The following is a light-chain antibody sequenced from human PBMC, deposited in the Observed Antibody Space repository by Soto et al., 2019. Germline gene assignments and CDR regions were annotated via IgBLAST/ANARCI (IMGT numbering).Light chain of an antibody. CDR1: QSISSW. CDR2: KAS. V-gene: IGKV1-5*03. Sequence: DIQMTQSPSTLSASVGDRVTITCRASQSISSWLAWYQQKPGKAPKLLIYKASSLESGVPSRFSGSGSGTDVTLTISSLQPDDFATYYFQQYNTYWTFGQGTKVEIK. J-gene: IGKJ1*01. CDR3: QQYNTYWT.